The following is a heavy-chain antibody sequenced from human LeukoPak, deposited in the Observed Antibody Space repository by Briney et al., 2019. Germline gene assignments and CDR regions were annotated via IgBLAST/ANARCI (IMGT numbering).Heavy chain of an antibody. CDR2: ISYDGSNK. Sequence: GGSLRLSCAASGFTFSSYAMHWVRQAPGKGLEWVAVISYDGSNKYYADSVKGRFTISRDNSKNTLYLRMNSLRAEDTAVYYCARGGLAEWRYYFDYWGQGTLVTVSS. CDR1: GFTFSSYA. J-gene: IGHJ4*02. D-gene: IGHD3-3*01. CDR3: ARGGLAEWRYYFDY. V-gene: IGHV3-30-3*01.